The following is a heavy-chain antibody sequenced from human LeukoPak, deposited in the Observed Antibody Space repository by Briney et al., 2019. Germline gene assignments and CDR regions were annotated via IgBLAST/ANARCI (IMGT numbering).Heavy chain of an antibody. D-gene: IGHD1-26*01. Sequence: GGSLRLSCGGSGFIFNNYGMNWVRQAPGKGLEWVSSVTISGDTTYYADSVKGRFTISRDNSKNTVFLVMSSLRAEDTAVYYCARELVGYSGSSFDYWGQGTLVTVSS. CDR2: VTISGDTT. V-gene: IGHV3-23*01. J-gene: IGHJ4*02. CDR3: ARELVGYSGSSFDY. CDR1: GFIFNNYG.